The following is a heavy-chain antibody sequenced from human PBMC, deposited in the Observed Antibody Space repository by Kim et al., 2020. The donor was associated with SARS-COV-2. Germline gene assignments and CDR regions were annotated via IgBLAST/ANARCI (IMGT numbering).Heavy chain of an antibody. D-gene: IGHD6-6*01. CDR1: GFTFRSFA. V-gene: IGHV3-23*01. CDR2: VSGSGNT. CDR3: AKRHYSSSSAFDY. J-gene: IGHJ4*02. Sequence: GGSLRLSCVASGFTFRSFAMSWVRLAPGRGLEWVSTVSGSGNTYYADSVKGRFTISRDNSMDTLYLQMNSLRAEDTALYYCAKRHYSSSSAFDYWGQGTLVTVSS.